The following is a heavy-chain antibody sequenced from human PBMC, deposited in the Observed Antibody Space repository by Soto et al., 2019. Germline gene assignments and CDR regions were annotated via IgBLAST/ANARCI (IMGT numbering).Heavy chain of an antibody. Sequence: SETLSLTCAVYGGSFSGYCWSWIRQPPGKGLEWIGEINHSGSTNYNPSLKSRVTISVDTSKNQFSLKLSSVTAADTAVYYCASAGISAPGYYWGQGTLVTVSS. J-gene: IGHJ4*02. V-gene: IGHV4-34*01. CDR1: GGSFSGYC. CDR2: INHSGST. CDR3: ASAGISAPGYY.